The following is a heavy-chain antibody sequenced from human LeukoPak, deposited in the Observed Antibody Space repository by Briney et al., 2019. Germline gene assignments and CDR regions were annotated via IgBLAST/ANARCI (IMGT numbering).Heavy chain of an antibody. CDR2: IYTGGGT. J-gene: IGHJ4*02. D-gene: IGHD3-22*01. V-gene: IGHV3-53*01. CDR1: GFSVRTNF. CDR3: TRSGYRHPYHFES. Sequence: GGSLRLSCAVCGFSVRTNFTSWVRQAPGKGLEWVSVIYTGGGTDHADSVKGRSTISRDNSKNTLSLQMNSLRADDTAIYYCTRSGYRHPYHFESWGQGTLVIVSS.